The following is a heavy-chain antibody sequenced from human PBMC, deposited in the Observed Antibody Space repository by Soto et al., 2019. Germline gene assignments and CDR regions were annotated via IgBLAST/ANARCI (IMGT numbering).Heavy chain of an antibody. CDR3: ARSLLTSSWYAGS. V-gene: IGHV4-34*01. J-gene: IGHJ5*02. CDR1: GGSLSGIY. CDR2: INHSGST. Sequence: SETLSLTCVVYGGSLSGIYWTWVRQPPGKGLEWIGEINHSGSTNYSPSLESRVTISLDTSNNQFSLKLSSVTAADTAVYYCARSLLTSSWYAGSWGQGTLVTVSS. D-gene: IGHD6-13*01.